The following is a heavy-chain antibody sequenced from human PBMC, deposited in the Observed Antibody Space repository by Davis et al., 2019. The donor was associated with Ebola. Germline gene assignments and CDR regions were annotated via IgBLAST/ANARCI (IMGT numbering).Heavy chain of an antibody. CDR2: IRYDGSNK. CDR1: GFTFSSYG. J-gene: IGHJ6*02. V-gene: IGHV3-30*02. CDR3: AREVLIVLMENYYGMDV. Sequence: PGGSLRLSCAASGFTFSSYGMHWVRQAPGKGLEWVAFIRYDGSNKYYADSVKGRFTISRDNAKNSLYLQMNSLRAEDTAVYYCAREVLIVLMENYYGMDVWGQGTTVTVSS. D-gene: IGHD2-8*01.